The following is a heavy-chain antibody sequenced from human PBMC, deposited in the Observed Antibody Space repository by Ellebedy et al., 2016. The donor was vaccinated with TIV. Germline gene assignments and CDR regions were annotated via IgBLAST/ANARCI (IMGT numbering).Heavy chain of an antibody. Sequence: PGGSLRLSCAASGFTFTAYSMNWVRQVPGRGLEWVALISYDGSSHFYAYSVKGRFTISRDNAKNTLYLQMDSLRAEDRAVYYCARGYYSGGYYPDFWGQGTLVTVSS. CDR1: GFTFTAYS. CDR2: ISYDGSSH. V-gene: IGHV3-30*04. D-gene: IGHD3-22*01. J-gene: IGHJ4*02. CDR3: ARGYYSGGYYPDF.